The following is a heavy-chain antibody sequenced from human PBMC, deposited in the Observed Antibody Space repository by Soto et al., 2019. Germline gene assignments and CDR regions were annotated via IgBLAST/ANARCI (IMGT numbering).Heavy chain of an antibody. Sequence: GASVKVSCQASGYTFTGYYMHWVRQAPGQGLEWMGWINPNSGGTNYAQKFQGWVTMTRDTSISTAYMELSRLRSDDTAVYYCARARYCSSTSCQGAYYYGMDVWGQGTTVTASS. CDR2: INPNSGGT. CDR1: GYTFTGYY. J-gene: IGHJ6*02. V-gene: IGHV1-2*04. D-gene: IGHD2-2*01. CDR3: ARARYCSSTSCQGAYYYGMDV.